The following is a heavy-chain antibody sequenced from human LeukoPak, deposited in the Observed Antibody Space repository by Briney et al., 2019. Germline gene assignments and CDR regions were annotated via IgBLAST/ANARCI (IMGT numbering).Heavy chain of an antibody. J-gene: IGHJ4*02. CDR1: GGTFTSYA. Sequence: VASVKVSCKASGGTFTSYAISWVRQAPGQGLEWMGWIIPIFGTANYAQKFQGRVTITADESTTTAYMELSSLRSEDTAVYYCGRGVPGIGVGGVFDFWGQGTLVTVSS. CDR3: GRGVPGIGVGGVFDF. D-gene: IGHD6-13*01. CDR2: IIPIFGTA. V-gene: IGHV1-69*01.